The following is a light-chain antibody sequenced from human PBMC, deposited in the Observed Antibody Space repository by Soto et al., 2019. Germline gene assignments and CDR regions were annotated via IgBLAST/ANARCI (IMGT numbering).Light chain of an antibody. J-gene: IGKJ5*01. CDR2: AAS. Sequence: DIPMTQSPSSVSASVGDRVTITCRASQGISIWLAWYQQKPGTAPKLLIHAASSLQSGVPTRFSGSAFGTDLNLTTRSLQHEDFGSYYCQQANIYPNSFGIGTRLEIK. CDR3: QQANIYPNS. CDR1: QGISIW. V-gene: IGKV1-12*01.